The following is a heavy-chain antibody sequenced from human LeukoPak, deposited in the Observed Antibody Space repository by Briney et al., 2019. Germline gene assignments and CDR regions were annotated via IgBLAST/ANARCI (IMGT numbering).Heavy chain of an antibody. D-gene: IGHD6-19*01. Sequence: SETLSLTCTVSGGSISSYYWSWIRQPPGKGLEWIGYIYYSGSTNYNPSLKSRVTISVDTSKNRFSLKLSSVTAADTAVYYCARTGYSSGWFDYWGQGTLVTVSS. CDR2: IYYSGST. CDR3: ARTGYSSGWFDY. CDR1: GGSISSYY. J-gene: IGHJ4*02. V-gene: IGHV4-59*01.